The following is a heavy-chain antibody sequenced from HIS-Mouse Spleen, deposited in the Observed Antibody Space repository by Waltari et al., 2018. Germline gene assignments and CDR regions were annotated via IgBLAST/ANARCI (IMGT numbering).Heavy chain of an antibody. Sequence: EVQLLESGGGLVQPGGSLRLSCAASGFPFSRDAMNWVRQAPGKGLEWVSAISGSGGSTYYADSVKGRFTISRDNSKNTLYLQMNSLRAEDTAVYYCAKGQPLLFDYWGQGTLVTVSS. CDR2: ISGSGGST. J-gene: IGHJ4*02. CDR3: AKGQPLLFDY. V-gene: IGHV3-23*01. CDR1: GFPFSRDA. D-gene: IGHD2-21*02.